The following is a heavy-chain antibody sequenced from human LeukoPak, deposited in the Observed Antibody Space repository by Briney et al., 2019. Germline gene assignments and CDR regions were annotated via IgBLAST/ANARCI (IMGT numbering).Heavy chain of an antibody. V-gene: IGHV4-59*01. CDR3: ARVSDYDSSGYYYSFDFIVDY. CDR2: IYYSGST. Sequence: SETLSLTCTVSGGSISSYYWSWIRQPPGKGLEWIGYIYYSGSTNYNPSLKSRVTISVDTSKNQFSLKLSSVTAADTAVYYCARVSDYDSSGYYYSFDFIVDYWDQGTLVTVSS. J-gene: IGHJ4*02. CDR1: GGSISSYY. D-gene: IGHD3-22*01.